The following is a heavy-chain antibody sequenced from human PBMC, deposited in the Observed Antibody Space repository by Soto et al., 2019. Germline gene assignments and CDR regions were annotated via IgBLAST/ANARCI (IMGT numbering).Heavy chain of an antibody. CDR3: SGYSGYDSSLGFDY. J-gene: IGHJ4*02. CDR1: GFTFSSYA. D-gene: IGHD5-12*01. V-gene: IGHV3-23*01. Sequence: EVQLLESGGGLVQPGGSLRLSCAASGFTFSSYAMSWVRQAPGKGLEWVSAISGSGGSTYYAASVKGRFTISRDNSKNTLYLQMNSLRAEDTAVYYCSGYSGYDSSLGFDYWGQGTLVTVSS. CDR2: ISGSGGST.